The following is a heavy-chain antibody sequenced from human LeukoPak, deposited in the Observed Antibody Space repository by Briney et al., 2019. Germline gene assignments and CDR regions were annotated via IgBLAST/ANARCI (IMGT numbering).Heavy chain of an antibody. J-gene: IGHJ5*02. D-gene: IGHD3-10*01. V-gene: IGHV4-34*01. CDR1: GGSFSGYY. Sequence: SETLSLTCAVYGGSFSGYYWSWIRQPPGNGLYWIGEINHSGSTNYNPSIKSRVTISVDTSKNQFSLKLSSVTAADTAVYYCARGSPRGYGSGSYVRSWFDPWGQGTLVTVSS. CDR2: INHSGST. CDR3: ARGSPRGYGSGSYVRSWFDP.